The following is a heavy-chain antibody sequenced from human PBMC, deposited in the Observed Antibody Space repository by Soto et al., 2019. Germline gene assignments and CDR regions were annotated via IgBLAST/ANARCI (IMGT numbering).Heavy chain of an antibody. J-gene: IGHJ6*02. V-gene: IGHV1-69*13. D-gene: IGHD3-22*01. CDR3: ARVGGTMSPTRYYYNMDV. CDR1: GGTFSNYA. CDR2: IIPIFGTA. Sequence: SVKVSCKASGGTFSNYAITWVRQAPGQGLEWMGGIIPIFGTANYAQKFQGRVTITADESTSTAYMELSSLRSEDTAVYYCARVGGTMSPTRYYYNMDVWGQGTTVTVSS.